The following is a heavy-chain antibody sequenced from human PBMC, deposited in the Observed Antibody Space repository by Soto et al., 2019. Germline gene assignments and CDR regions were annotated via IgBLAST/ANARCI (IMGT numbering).Heavy chain of an antibody. CDR1: GGSISSGASS. Sequence: QLQLQESDSGLVKPSQTLSLTCGVSGGSISSGASSWSWIRQPPGKGLEWIANIYHSGSTSYNPSLKSRVTISLDGSKNQFSLKLSSVTAADTAVYYCARFCYGDYVHCYYGLDVWGQGTTVTVSS. CDR2: IYHSGST. V-gene: IGHV4-30-2*01. J-gene: IGHJ6*02. CDR3: ARFCYGDYVHCYYGLDV. D-gene: IGHD4-17*01.